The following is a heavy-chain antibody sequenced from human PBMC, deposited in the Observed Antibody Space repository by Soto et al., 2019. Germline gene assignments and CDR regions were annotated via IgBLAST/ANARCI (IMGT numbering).Heavy chain of an antibody. CDR1: GDSISNGDYF. CDR2: ISYSGSS. Sequence: QVQLQESGPGLLKPSQTLSLTCTVSGDSISNGDYFWSWIRQRPGKGLDWIGHISYSGSSYYNPALKRQLTTSIDTSKNQFSLKLSSVTAADTAVYYCARTVRRYCSSTTCYTNCFDPWGQGTLVTVSS. J-gene: IGHJ5*02. CDR3: ARTVRRYCSSTTCYTNCFDP. D-gene: IGHD2-2*02. V-gene: IGHV4-30-4*08.